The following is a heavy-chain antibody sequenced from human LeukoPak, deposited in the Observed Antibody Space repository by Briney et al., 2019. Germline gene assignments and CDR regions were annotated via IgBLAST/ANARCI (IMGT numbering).Heavy chain of an antibody. CDR2: IYYSGNT. V-gene: IGHV4-59*12. D-gene: IGHD3-16*02. J-gene: IGHJ4*02. CDR1: GGAISGYY. CDR3: ARSSRLGDLSLGY. Sequence: PSETLSLTCTVSGGAISGYYWSWIRQPPGKALEWIGYIYYSGNTICNPSLKSRVTMSVDRSTNQFSLKLSSVTAADTAVYYCARSSRLGDLSLGYWGQGTLVTVSP.